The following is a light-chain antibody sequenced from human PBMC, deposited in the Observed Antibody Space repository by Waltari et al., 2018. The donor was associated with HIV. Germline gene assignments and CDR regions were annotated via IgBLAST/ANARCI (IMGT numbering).Light chain of an antibody. CDR3: ATWDNSLRAM. J-gene: IGLJ3*02. Sequence: QSVLTQPPSVSPAPGQKVTISCSGSHSNIGNNFLSWYQHLPGTAPKLLIYENNRRPSRIPDRFSASKTGTSATLGITGLQTGDEAIYYCATWDNSLRAMFGGGTKLTVL. V-gene: IGLV1-51*01. CDR2: ENN. CDR1: HSNIGNNF.